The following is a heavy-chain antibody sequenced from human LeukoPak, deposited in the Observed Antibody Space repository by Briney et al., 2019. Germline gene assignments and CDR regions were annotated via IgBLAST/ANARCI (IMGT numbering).Heavy chain of an antibody. CDR3: ARRGGRGSGSYYRPYYYYYYMDV. J-gene: IGHJ6*03. D-gene: IGHD3-10*01. V-gene: IGHV4-34*01. Sequence: PSETLSLTCAVYGGSFSGYYWSWIRQPPGKGLEWIGEINHSGSTNYNPSLKSRVTISVDTSKNQFSLKLSSVTAADTAVYYCARRGGRGSGSYYRPYYYYYYMDVWGKGTTVTISS. CDR1: GGSFSGYY. CDR2: INHSGST.